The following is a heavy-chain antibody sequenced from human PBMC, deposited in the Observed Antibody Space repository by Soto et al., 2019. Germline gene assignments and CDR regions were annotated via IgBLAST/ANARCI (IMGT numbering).Heavy chain of an antibody. Sequence: PSQTLSLTCVISGDTVSSGNAAWNWIRQSPSSGLQWLGRTFFRSKWHTDYAVSLRGRVTITADTSKNQFSLQLESVTPEDTAVYYCAVTSNGDYRNYYGMDFWGQGITVTVSS. CDR3: AVTSNGDYRNYYGMDF. J-gene: IGHJ6*02. V-gene: IGHV6-1*01. D-gene: IGHD3-10*01. CDR2: TFFRSKWHT. CDR1: GDTVSSGNAA.